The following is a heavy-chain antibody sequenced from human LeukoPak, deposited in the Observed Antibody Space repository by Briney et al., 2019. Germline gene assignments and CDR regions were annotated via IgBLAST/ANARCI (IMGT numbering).Heavy chain of an antibody. CDR3: ARGGGGYCSSTSCYEEYFQH. D-gene: IGHD2-2*01. J-gene: IGHJ1*01. CDR1: GGTLSSYT. CDR2: IIPIFGTP. Sequence: SVKVSCKASGGTLSSYTISWVRQAPGQGLEWMGGIIPIFGTPNYAQRFHGRVTITADASTNTAYLDLSSLRSDDSAVYYCARGGGGYCSSTSCYEEYFQHWGQGTLVTVSS. V-gene: IGHV1-69*13.